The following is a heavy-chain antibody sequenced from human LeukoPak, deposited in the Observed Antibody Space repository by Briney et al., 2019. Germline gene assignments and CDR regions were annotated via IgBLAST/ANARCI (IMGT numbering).Heavy chain of an antibody. Sequence: SVKVSCKASGGTFSSYAISWVRQAPGQGLEWMGRIIPILGIANYAQKFQGRVTITADKSTSTAYMELSSLRSEDTAVYYCARGLGYCSSTSCGDYWGQGTLVTVSS. J-gene: IGHJ4*02. D-gene: IGHD2-2*01. CDR2: IIPILGIA. CDR3: ARGLGYCSSTSCGDY. V-gene: IGHV1-69*04. CDR1: GGTFSSYA.